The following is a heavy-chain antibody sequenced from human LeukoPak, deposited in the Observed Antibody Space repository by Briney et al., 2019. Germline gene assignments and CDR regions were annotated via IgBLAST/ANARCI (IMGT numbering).Heavy chain of an antibody. CDR3: ARDPTYYYDGSGYYPI. CDR1: GYTFTGYY. Sequence: ASVKVSCKASGYTFTGYYMHWVRQAPGQGLEWMGRINPNSGGTNYAQKFQGRVTMTRDTSISTAYMELSRLRSDDTAVYYCARDPTYYYDGSGYYPIWGQGTMVTVSS. CDR2: INPNSGGT. J-gene: IGHJ3*02. V-gene: IGHV1-2*06. D-gene: IGHD3-22*01.